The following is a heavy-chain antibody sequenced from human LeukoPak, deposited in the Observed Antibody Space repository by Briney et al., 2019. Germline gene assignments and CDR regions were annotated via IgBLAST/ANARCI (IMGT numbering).Heavy chain of an antibody. Sequence: PGGSLRLSCAASGFTFSSYGMHWVRQAPGKGLEWVAVIWYDGSNKYYADSVKGRFTISRDNSKNTLYLQMNSLRAEDTAVYYCAKDIYGCNPSYDAFDIWGQGTMVTVSS. CDR2: IWYDGSNK. CDR1: GFTFSSYG. CDR3: AKDIYGCNPSYDAFDI. J-gene: IGHJ3*02. D-gene: IGHD4-23*01. V-gene: IGHV3-33*06.